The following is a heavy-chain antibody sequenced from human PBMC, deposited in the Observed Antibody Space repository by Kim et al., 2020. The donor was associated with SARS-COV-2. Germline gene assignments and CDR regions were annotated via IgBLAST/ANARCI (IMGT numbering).Heavy chain of an antibody. Sequence: GGSLRLSCAASGFTFGSFEMNWVRQVPGKGLEWISYISGTGKTIYYADSVKGRFTTSRDNVKSSLYLQMNSLRVDDTAVYFCASRTVTTGFGYWGQGTLVTVSS. J-gene: IGHJ4*02. CDR2: ISGTGKTI. V-gene: IGHV3-48*03. D-gene: IGHD4-17*01. CDR3: ASRTVTTGFGY. CDR1: GFTFGSFE.